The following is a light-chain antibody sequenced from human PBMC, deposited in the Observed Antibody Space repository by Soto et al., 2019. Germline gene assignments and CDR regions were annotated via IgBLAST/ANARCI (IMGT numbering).Light chain of an antibody. CDR3: LQDYSYPWT. V-gene: IGKV1-6*01. CDR1: QGIRND. CDR2: AAS. Sequence: AIQMTQSPSSLSASLGDRVTITCRASQGIRNDLGWYQQKPGKAPRLLSYAASSLQSGVPSKFSGSGSGTDFNLTISSLQPEDFATYYCLQDYSYPWTFGQGTKVEI. J-gene: IGKJ1*01.